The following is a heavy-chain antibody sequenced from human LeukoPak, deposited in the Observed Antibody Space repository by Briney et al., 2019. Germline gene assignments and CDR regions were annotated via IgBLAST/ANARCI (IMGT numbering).Heavy chain of an antibody. V-gene: IGHV3-30*02. CDR1: GFTFSDYG. Sequence: GGSLRLSCGASGFTFSDYGMHWVRQSPGKGLEWVAFIRFDGSNKYYADSVKGRFTVSRDNSKNMLFLQVNSLSAEDTAVYFCAKEIYASSGYSNFDYWGQGTLVTVST. CDR3: AKEIYASSGYSNFDY. D-gene: IGHD3-22*01. CDR2: IRFDGSNK. J-gene: IGHJ4*02.